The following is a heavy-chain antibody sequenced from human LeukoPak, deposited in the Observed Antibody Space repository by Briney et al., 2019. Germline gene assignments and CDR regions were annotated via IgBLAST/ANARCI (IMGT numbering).Heavy chain of an antibody. V-gene: IGHV4-31*03. D-gene: IGHD2-2*01. CDR2: IYYSGKA. CDR1: GGSIRRGGHY. CDR3: ATYLSTTRAFDP. J-gene: IGHJ5*02. Sequence: PSQTLSLTCTVSGGSIRRGGHYWSWIRQQPGKGLEWIGYIYYSGKADYNPSLESRVTISVDTSTNQISLRLTSVTAADTALYFCATYLSTTRAFDPWGQGILVTVSS.